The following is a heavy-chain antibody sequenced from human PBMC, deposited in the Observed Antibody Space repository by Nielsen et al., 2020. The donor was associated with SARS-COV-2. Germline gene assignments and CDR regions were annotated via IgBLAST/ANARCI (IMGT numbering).Heavy chain of an antibody. CDR3: TRDHFWSGYYGY. J-gene: IGHJ4*02. V-gene: IGHV3-49*03. CDR1: GFTFSDHY. Sequence: GESLKISCAASGFTFSDHYMGWIRQAPGKGLEWVGFIRSKTFGETREYAASVEGRFTISRDDSKSIAYLQMNSLKTEDTAVYYCTRDHFWSGYYGYWGQGTLVTVSS. D-gene: IGHD3-3*02. CDR2: IRSKTFGETR.